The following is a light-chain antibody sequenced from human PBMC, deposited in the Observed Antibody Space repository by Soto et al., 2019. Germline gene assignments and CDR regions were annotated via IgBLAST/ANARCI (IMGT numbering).Light chain of an antibody. J-gene: IGKJ5*01. CDR3: QQYGSSSIT. V-gene: IGKV3-20*01. CDR2: GAS. CDR1: QSVSSY. Sequence: EIVLTQSPFTVSWSPWERATLGCRASQSVSSYLAWYQQKPGQAPRLLIYGASSRATGIPDRFSGSGSGTDFTLTISRLEPEDFAVYYCQQYGSSSITFGQGTRLEIK.